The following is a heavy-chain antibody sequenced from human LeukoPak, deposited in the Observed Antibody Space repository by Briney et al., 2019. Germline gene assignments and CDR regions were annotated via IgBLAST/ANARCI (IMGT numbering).Heavy chain of an antibody. V-gene: IGHV3-21*01. CDR2: ISSSSSYI. J-gene: IGHJ6*03. D-gene: IGHD3-10*01. CDR3: ARFGRGYYYYYMDV. Sequence: GGSLRLSCAASGFTFSNYGMSWVRQAPGKGLEWVSSISSSSSYIYYADSVKGRFTISRDNAKNSLYLQMNSLRAEDTAVYYCARFGRGYYYYYMDVWGKGTTVTVSS. CDR1: GFTFSNYG.